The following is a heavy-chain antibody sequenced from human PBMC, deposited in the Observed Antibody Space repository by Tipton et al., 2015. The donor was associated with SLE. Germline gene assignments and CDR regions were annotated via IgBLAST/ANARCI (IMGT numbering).Heavy chain of an antibody. V-gene: IGHV4-34*11. J-gene: IGHJ4*02. Sequence: TLSLTCAVYGGSFSHYYWTWLRQPPGKGLEWIGRIYAGANGYTNYNPSLNSRVSISADTSKNQFSLNLSSVTAADTAVYFCAREAGKGYYLDYWGQGILVTVSS. CDR1: GGSFSHYY. CDR3: AREAGKGYYLDY. CDR2: IYAGANGYT. D-gene: IGHD3-10*01.